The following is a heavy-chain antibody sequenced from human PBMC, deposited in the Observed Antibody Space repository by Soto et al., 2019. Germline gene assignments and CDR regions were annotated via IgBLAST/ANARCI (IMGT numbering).Heavy chain of an antibody. CDR2: LFYGGTT. CDR3: ARHRGPEQVY. J-gene: IGHJ4*02. V-gene: IGHV4-39*01. CDR1: GGSISGYY. D-gene: IGHD3-10*01. Sequence: SETLSLTCTVSGGSISGYYWTWIRQPPGRGLEWVGSLFYGGTTDYNPSLKSRLTMSLDTSKNHFSLKLRSVTAADTAVYYCARHRGPEQVYRGQGTLVTVSS.